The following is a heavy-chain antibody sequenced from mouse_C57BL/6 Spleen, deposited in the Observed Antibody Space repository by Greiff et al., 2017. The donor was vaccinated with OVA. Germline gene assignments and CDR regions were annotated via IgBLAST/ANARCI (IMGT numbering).Heavy chain of an antibody. D-gene: IGHD2-1*01. CDR1: GYTFTSYW. CDR3: ANYGNHEGFAY. CDR2: IHPNSGST. Sequence: QVQLQQPGAELVKPGASVKLSCKASGYTFTSYWMHWVKQRPGQGLEWIGMIHPNSGSTNYNEKFKSKATLTVDKSSSTAYMQLSSLTSEDSAVYFCANYGNHEGFAYWGKGALVTVA. V-gene: IGHV1-64*01. J-gene: IGHJ3*01.